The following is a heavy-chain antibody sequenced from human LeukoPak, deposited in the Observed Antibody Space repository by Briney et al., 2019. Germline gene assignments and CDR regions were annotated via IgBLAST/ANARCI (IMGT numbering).Heavy chain of an antibody. Sequence: SVKVSCKASGGTFSSYAISWVRQAPGHGLEWMGGIIPIFGTANYAQKFQGRVTITADESTSTAYMELSSLRSEDTAVYYCARDGSYGDYVFEAFYFDYWGQGTLVTVSS. CDR1: GGTFSSYA. D-gene: IGHD4-17*01. V-gene: IGHV1-69*13. J-gene: IGHJ4*02. CDR2: IIPIFGTA. CDR3: ARDGSYGDYVFEAFYFDY.